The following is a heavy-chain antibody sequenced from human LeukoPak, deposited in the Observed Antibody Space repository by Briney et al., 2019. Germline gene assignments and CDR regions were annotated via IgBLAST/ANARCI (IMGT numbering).Heavy chain of an antibody. J-gene: IGHJ4*02. CDR3: ARDGGHSTDLDY. D-gene: IGHD2-8*02. V-gene: IGHV3-7*01. CDR1: GFTFSRHW. CDR2: IKQDGSER. Sequence: GGSLRLSCATSGFTFSRHWMSWVRQAPGKGPEWVANIKQDGSERYYVHSVKGRFTISRDNAKNSLYLQMNSLRAEDTAVYYCARDGGHSTDLDYWGQGILVTVSS.